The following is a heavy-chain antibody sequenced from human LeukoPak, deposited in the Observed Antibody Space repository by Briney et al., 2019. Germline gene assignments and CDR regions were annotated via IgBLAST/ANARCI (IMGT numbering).Heavy chain of an antibody. V-gene: IGHV4-59*01. CDR3: ASPYDSSGYAYAFDI. J-gene: IGHJ3*02. D-gene: IGHD3-22*01. Sequence: SETLSLTCTVSGGSITSYYWSWIRQPPGKGLEWIGYIYYSGSTNYNPSLKSRVTISVDTSKNQFSLKLRSVTAADTAVYYCASPYDSSGYAYAFDIWGQGTMVTVSP. CDR2: IYYSGST. CDR1: GGSITSYY.